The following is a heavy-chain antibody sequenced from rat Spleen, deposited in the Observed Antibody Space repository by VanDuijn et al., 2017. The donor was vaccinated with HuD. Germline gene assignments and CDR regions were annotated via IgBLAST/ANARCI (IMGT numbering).Heavy chain of an antibody. CDR1: GFNFNDYW. CDR3: ARRHYGYTDYFDY. J-gene: IGHJ2*01. CDR2: ISSDGGRN. V-gene: IGHV5-25*01. Sequence: EVQLVESGGGLVQPGRSLKLSCAASGFNFNDYWMGWVRQAPGKGLEWVASISSDGGRNFYRDSVKGRFTISRDNAKSTLSLQMDSLRSEDTATYYCARRHYGYTDYFDYWGQGVMVTVSS. D-gene: IGHD1-9*01.